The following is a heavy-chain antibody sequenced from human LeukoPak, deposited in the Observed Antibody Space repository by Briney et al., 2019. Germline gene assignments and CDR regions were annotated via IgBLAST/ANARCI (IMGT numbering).Heavy chain of an antibody. J-gene: IGHJ6*03. CDR3: ARLPSAVYYYYYMDV. Sequence: MASETLSLTCAVYGGSFSGYYWSWIRQPPGKGLEWIGEINHSGSTNYNPSLKSRVTISVDTSKNQFSLKLSSVTAADTAVYYCARLPSAVYYYYYMDVWSKGTTVTVSS. CDR1: GGSFSGYY. V-gene: IGHV4-34*01. CDR2: INHSGST.